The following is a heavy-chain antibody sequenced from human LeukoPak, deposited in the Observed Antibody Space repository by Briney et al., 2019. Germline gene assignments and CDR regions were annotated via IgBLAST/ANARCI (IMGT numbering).Heavy chain of an antibody. CDR3: ARDRSGGNNYYYYYMDV. CDR1: GGTFSSYA. V-gene: IGHV1-69*13. D-gene: IGHD4-23*01. CDR2: IIPIFGTA. J-gene: IGHJ6*03. Sequence: SVKVSCKASGGTFSSYAISWVRQAPGQGLEWMGGIIPIFGTANYAQKFQGRVTITADESTSTAYMELSSLRSEDTAVYYCARDRSGGNNYYYYYMDVWGKGTTVTVSS.